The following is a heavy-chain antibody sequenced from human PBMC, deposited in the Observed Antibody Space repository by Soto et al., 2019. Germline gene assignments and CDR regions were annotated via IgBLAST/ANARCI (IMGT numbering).Heavy chain of an antibody. J-gene: IGHJ4*02. CDR3: ARDGRRNYPPWYFDY. Sequence: PGGSLRLSCAASGFTFSSYAMHWVRQAPGKGLEWVAVISYDGSNKYYADSVKGRFTISRDNSKNTLYLQMNSLRAEDTAVYYCARDGRRNYPPWYFDYWGQGTMVTVSS. D-gene: IGHD4-4*01. V-gene: IGHV3-30-3*01. CDR1: GFTFSSYA. CDR2: ISYDGSNK.